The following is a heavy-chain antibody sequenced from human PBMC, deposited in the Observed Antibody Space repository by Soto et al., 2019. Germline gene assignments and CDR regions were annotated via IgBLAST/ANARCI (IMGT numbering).Heavy chain of an antibody. J-gene: IGHJ4*02. Sequence: ESGGGVVQPGRSLRLSCAASGFSFSNNGMHWVRQAPGKGLEWVAIISYDGSKKYYADSVKGRFTISRDNAKNTLDLQMNSLRVEDTAVYYCAKDRVESGLGEIDYWGQGTLVTVSS. V-gene: IGHV3-30*18. CDR2: ISYDGSKK. CDR1: GFSFSNNG. CDR3: AKDRVESGLGEIDY. D-gene: IGHD3-16*01.